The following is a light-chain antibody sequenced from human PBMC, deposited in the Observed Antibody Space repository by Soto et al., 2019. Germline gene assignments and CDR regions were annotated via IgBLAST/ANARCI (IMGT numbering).Light chain of an antibody. Sequence: QSVLTQPPSVSAAPGQRVTISCSGTSSNIASNYVSWYQQFPGIAPRLLIYDDNKRPSGIPDRFSASKSGTSATLGITGLQSGDEADYYCGTWDSSLSGGVFGTGTKLTVL. V-gene: IGLV1-51*01. CDR2: DDN. J-gene: IGLJ1*01. CDR3: GTWDSSLSGGV. CDR1: SSNIASNY.